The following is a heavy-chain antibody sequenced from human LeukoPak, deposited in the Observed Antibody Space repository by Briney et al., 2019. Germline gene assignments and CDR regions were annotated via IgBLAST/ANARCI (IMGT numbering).Heavy chain of an antibody. CDR2: IYYSGST. Sequence: SETLSLTCTVSGGSISSYYWSWIRQPPGKGLEWIGYIYYSGSTNYNPSLKSRVTISVDTSKNQFSLKLSSVTAADTAVYCCARNYDPQYFQHWGQGTLVTVSS. J-gene: IGHJ1*01. D-gene: IGHD5-12*01. V-gene: IGHV4-59*01. CDR3: ARNYDPQYFQH. CDR1: GGSISSYY.